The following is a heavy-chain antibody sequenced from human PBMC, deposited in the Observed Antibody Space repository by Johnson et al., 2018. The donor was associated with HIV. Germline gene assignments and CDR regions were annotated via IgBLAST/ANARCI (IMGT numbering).Heavy chain of an antibody. CDR1: GFNFNIYG. CDR2: IRYDGSYK. J-gene: IGHJ3*02. V-gene: IGHV3-30*02. CDR3: ARASDAFDI. Sequence: QVQLVESGGGVVQPGGSLRLSCAASGFNFNIYGMHWVRQAPVRGLEWVAFIRYDGSYKNYVDSAKGRFTISRDNSKNTLYLQMNSLRAEDTAVYYCARASDAFDIWGQGTMVTVSS.